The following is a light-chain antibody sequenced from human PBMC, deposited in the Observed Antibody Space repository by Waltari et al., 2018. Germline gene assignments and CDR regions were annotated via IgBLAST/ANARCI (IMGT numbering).Light chain of an antibody. V-gene: IGLV3-25*03. CDR1: ALPKQY. J-gene: IGLJ3*02. CDR3: LSADSSGTSKV. Sequence: SYELTQPPSVSVSPGQTARITCSGDALPKQYAFWYQQKPGQAPVLRIDKDTQRTSGIPERVSGSSSGTTVTMTISGVQAEDEADYYCLSADSSGTSKVFGGGTKLTVL. CDR2: KDT.